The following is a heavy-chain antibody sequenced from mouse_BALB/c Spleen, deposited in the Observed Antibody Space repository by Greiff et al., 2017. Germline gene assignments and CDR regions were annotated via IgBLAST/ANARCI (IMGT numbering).Heavy chain of an antibody. D-gene: IGHD1-1*01. V-gene: IGHV1-15*01. CDR1: GYTFTDYE. J-gene: IGHJ2*01. CDR3: ARSSYVPDY. Sequence: QVQLQQSGAELVRPGASVTLSCKASGYTFTDYEMHWVKQTPVHGLEWIGAIDPETGGTAYNQKFKGKATLTADKSSSTAYMELRSLTSEDSAVYYCARSSYVPDYWGQGTTLTVSS. CDR2: IDPETGGT.